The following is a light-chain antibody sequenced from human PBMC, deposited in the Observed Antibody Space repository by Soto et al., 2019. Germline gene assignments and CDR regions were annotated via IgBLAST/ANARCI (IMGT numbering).Light chain of an antibody. CDR2: DAS. V-gene: IGKV1-5*01. Sequence: DIQMTQSPSTLSASVGDRVTITCRASQSINNWLAWYQQEPGKAPKLLIYDASTLESGVPSRFSGSGSGTEFTLTISRLQPDDVASYYCQQYNSYSTFGQGTKLEF. J-gene: IGKJ2*01. CDR3: QQYNSYST. CDR1: QSINNW.